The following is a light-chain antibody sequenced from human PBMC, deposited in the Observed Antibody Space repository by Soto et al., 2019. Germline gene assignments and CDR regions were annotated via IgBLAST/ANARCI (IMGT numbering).Light chain of an antibody. CDR2: DAS. Sequence: DIQMTQSPSTLSATAGDRVTITCRASQSISSWLAWYQHKPGKAPKLLIYDASNLDSGVPSRFSGSGYGTEFPLTISNLQPDDCATYYCQQYDNYWTFGQGTRVEIK. V-gene: IGKV1-5*01. CDR3: QQYDNYWT. CDR1: QSISSW. J-gene: IGKJ1*01.